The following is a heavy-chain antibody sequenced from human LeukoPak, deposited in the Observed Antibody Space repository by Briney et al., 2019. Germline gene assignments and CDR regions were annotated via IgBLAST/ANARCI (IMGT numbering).Heavy chain of an antibody. J-gene: IGHJ4*02. CDR1: SGSISSYDYY. CDR3: ARYSGNYRFFDY. V-gene: IGHV4-31*03. Sequence: SQTLSLTCTVSSGSISSYDYYWTWIRQHPGKGLEWIGYIYHGGTTYYNPSLKSRVTISVDTSENQFSLKLTAVTAADSAMYYCARYSGNYRFFDYWGPGTLVTVSS. D-gene: IGHD1-26*01. CDR2: IYHGGTT.